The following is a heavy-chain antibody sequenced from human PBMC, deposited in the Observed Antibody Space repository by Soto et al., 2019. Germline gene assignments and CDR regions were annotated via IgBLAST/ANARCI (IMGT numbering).Heavy chain of an antibody. CDR1: GFTFSSYS. CDR2: ISSSSSYI. J-gene: IGHJ4*02. D-gene: IGHD3-3*01. CDR3: ARASSSRFLEWIPLDY. Sequence: EVQLVESGGGLVKPGGSLRLSCAASGFTFSSYSMNWVRQAPGKGLEWVSSISSSSSYIYYADSVKGRFTISRDNAKKSLYLQMNSLRAEDTAVYYCARASSSRFLEWIPLDYWGQGVLVTVSS. V-gene: IGHV3-21*01.